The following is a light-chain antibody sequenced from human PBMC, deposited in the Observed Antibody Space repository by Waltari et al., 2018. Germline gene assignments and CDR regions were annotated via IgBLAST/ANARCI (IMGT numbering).Light chain of an antibody. Sequence: DIQMTQSPSTLSASVGDRVTITCRASQSIYIWLAWYQQKPGKAPNVLIYQASSLQKGVPSRFSGSGSGTEFTLTISSLQAEDVAVYYCQQYYNSPRTFGQGTKVEIK. CDR1: QSIYIW. CDR3: QQYYNSPRT. V-gene: IGKV1-5*03. CDR2: QAS. J-gene: IGKJ1*01.